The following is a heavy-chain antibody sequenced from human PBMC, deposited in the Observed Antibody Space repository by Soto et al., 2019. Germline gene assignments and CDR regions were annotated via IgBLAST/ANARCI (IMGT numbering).Heavy chain of an antibody. CDR3: AKGRTVFGVVTYYFDF. CDR2: ISYDGNNQ. V-gene: IGHV3-30*18. D-gene: IGHD3-3*01. J-gene: IGHJ4*02. Sequence: QVQLVESGGAVVQPGTSLRLSCAASVFAFSTFGMHWVRQATGKGLGWVAVISYDGNNQSYADSVQGRLIISRDNSNNMLYLQMNSLIHADTALYYCAKGRTVFGVVTYYFDFCGQVPLVTVSS. CDR1: VFAFSTFG.